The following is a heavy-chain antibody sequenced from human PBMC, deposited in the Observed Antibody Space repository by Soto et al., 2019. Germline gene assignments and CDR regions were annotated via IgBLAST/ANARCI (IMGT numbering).Heavy chain of an antibody. CDR2: ISAYNGNT. CDR3: ARVPYGNARGRYYYYMDV. J-gene: IGHJ6*03. D-gene: IGHD4-17*01. Sequence: ASVKVSCKASGYTFTSYGISWVRQAPGQGLEWMGWISAYNGNTNYAQKLQGRVTMTTDTSTSTAYMELRSLRSDDTAVYYCARVPYGNARGRYYYYMDVWGKGTTVTVSS. V-gene: IGHV1-18*01. CDR1: GYTFTSYG.